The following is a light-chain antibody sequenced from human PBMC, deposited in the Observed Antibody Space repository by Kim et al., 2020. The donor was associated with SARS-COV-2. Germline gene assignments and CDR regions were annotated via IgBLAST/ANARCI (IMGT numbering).Light chain of an antibody. CDR3: QQYNTYLTWT. CDR1: QSISPW. CDR2: RAS. Sequence: DIQMTQSPSTLSASVGDRVTITCRASQSISPWLAWYQQKPGKAPKLLIYRASTLESGVPSRFSGSGSGTEFTLTISSLQPDDFATYFCQQYNTYLTWTFGQGTKVDIK. J-gene: IGKJ1*01. V-gene: IGKV1-5*03.